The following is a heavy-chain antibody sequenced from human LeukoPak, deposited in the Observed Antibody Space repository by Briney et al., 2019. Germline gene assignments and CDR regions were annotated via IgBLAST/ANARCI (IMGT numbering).Heavy chain of an antibody. CDR1: GFTFSSYA. J-gene: IGHJ6*02. V-gene: IGHV3-23*01. Sequence: GGSLRLSCAASGFTFSSYAMSWVRQAPGKGLEWVSAISGSGGSTYYADSVKGRFTISRDNAKNSLYLQMNSLRAEDTAVYYCARGGIMTTFGGVIVVPPDYYGMDVWGQGTTVTVSS. CDR2: ISGSGGST. D-gene: IGHD3-16*02. CDR3: ARGGIMTTFGGVIVVPPDYYGMDV.